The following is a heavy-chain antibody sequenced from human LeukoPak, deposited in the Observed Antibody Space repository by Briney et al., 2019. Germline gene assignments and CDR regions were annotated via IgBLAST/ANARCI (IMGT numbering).Heavy chain of an antibody. CDR1: GGSISSSNW. J-gene: IGHJ4*02. CDR3: ASIAAAAQTFDY. Sequence: SGTLSLTCAVSGGSISSSNWWSWIRQPPGQGLEWIGEINHSGSTNYNPSLKSRVTISVDTSKNQFSLKLSPVTAADTAVYYCASIAAAAQTFDYWGQGTLVTVSS. V-gene: IGHV4-4*02. D-gene: IGHD6-13*01. CDR2: INHSGST.